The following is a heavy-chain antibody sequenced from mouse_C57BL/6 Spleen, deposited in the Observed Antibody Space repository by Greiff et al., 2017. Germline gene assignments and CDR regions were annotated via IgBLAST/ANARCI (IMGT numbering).Heavy chain of an antibody. D-gene: IGHD1-1*02. CDR1: GFTFSSYA. Sequence: EVNVVESGGGLVKPGGSLKLSCAASGFTFSSYAMSWVRQTPEKRLEWVATISDGGSYTNYPDNVKGRFTISRDNAKNNLYLQMSHLKSEDTAMYYCARDGDYGPFAYWGQGTLVTVSA. V-gene: IGHV5-4*01. J-gene: IGHJ3*01. CDR2: ISDGGSYT. CDR3: ARDGDYGPFAY.